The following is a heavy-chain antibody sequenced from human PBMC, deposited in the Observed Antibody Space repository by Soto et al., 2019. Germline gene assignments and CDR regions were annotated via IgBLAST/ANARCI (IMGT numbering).Heavy chain of an antibody. V-gene: IGHV3-7*01. CDR3: LRDWTTFWGMDV. J-gene: IGHJ6*02. Sequence: GGSLRLSCAASGFSLSTYRMNWVRQAPGKGLVWVANIKRDGIEKYYVDFVKGRFAIARAIAKDSLFLNMNNLKAEDTAVYYCLRDWTTFWGMDVWGQGTTVTVSS. CDR2: IKRDGIEK. CDR1: GFSLSTYR. D-gene: IGHD3-3*01.